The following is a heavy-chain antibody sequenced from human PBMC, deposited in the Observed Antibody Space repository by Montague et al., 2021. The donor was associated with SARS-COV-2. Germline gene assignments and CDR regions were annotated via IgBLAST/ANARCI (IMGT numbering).Heavy chain of an antibody. Sequence: SETLSLTCAVYGGSLSGYYWSWIRQPPEKGLEWIGEINHSANTKXXPSLKSPVTISIDTSKNQFSPKMTSVTAADTATYYCASGIYPSGSYYNRYYYGLNIWGPGTTVIVSS. CDR1: GGSLSGYY. CDR2: INHSANT. V-gene: IGHV4-34*01. CDR3: ASGIYPSGSYYNRYYYGLNI. D-gene: IGHD3-10*01. J-gene: IGHJ6*02.